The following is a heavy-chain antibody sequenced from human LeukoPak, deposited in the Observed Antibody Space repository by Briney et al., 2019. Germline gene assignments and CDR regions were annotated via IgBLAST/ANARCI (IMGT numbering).Heavy chain of an antibody. CDR1: GFTFSGSA. D-gene: IGHD1-7*01. Sequence: GGSLRLSCAASGFTFSGSALHWVREASGKGLEWIGRIRSKTNNYATTYAASVTGRFTIFRDDAENTAYLQMNSLKTEDTAVYYCTRLSGDHCNYGGNFDSWGQGTLVTVSS. CDR3: TRLSGDHCNYGGNFDS. J-gene: IGHJ4*02. CDR2: IRSKTNNYAT. V-gene: IGHV3-73*01.